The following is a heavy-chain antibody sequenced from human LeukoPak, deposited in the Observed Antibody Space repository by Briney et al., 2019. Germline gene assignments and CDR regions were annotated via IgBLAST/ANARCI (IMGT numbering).Heavy chain of an antibody. D-gene: IGHD3-22*01. CDR3: AKVSYYDSSGYYWLDAFDI. V-gene: IGHV3-30*18. CDR1: EFTFSSYG. CDR2: ISYDGSNK. J-gene: IGHJ3*02. Sequence: PGGSLRLSCAASEFTFSSYGMHWVRQAPGKGLEWVAVISYDGSNKYYADSVKGRFTISRDNSKNTLYLQMNSLRAEDTAVYYCAKVSYYDSSGYYWLDAFDIWGQGTMVTVSS.